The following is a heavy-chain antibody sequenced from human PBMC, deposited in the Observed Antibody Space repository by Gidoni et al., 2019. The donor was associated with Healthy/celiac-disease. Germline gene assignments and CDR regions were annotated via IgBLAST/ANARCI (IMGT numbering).Heavy chain of an antibody. CDR1: GFTFIRNS. Sequence: EVQLVESGGGLVKPGGSLRLSCPAAGFTFIRNSMTWVRQAPGKGLEWVSPISSWNNYIYYADSGKGRFAISRSNAKNSLYLQMNSLGTEDTAVYYCAGDLGYFDYWGQGTLVTVSS. V-gene: IGHV3-21*01. CDR3: AGDLGYFDY. J-gene: IGHJ4*03. CDR2: ISSWNNYI.